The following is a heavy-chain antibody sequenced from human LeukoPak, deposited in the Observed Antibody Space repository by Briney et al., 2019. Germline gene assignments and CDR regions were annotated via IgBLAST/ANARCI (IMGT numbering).Heavy chain of an antibody. CDR2: ISSSSSTI. Sequence: GGSLRLSCAASGFTFSSYSMNWVRQAPGKGLEWVSSISSSSSTIYYADSVKGRFTISRDNAKNSLYLQMNSLRAEDTAVYYCARGELLWLPFDYWGQGTLVTVSS. V-gene: IGHV3-48*04. J-gene: IGHJ4*02. D-gene: IGHD5-18*01. CDR1: GFTFSSYS. CDR3: ARGELLWLPFDY.